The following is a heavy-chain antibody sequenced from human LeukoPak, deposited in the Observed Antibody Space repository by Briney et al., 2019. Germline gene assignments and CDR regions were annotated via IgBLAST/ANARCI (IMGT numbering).Heavy chain of an antibody. CDR3: ARDDPAYCGGDCYPDAFDI. Sequence: GGSLRLSCAASGFTFSSYAMHWVRQAPGKGLEWVAVISYDGSNKYYADSVKGRFTISRDNSKNTLYLQMNSLRAEDTAVYYCARDDPAYCGGDCYPDAFDIWGQGTMVTVSS. V-gene: IGHV3-30-3*01. CDR2: ISYDGSNK. D-gene: IGHD2-21*02. CDR1: GFTFSSYA. J-gene: IGHJ3*02.